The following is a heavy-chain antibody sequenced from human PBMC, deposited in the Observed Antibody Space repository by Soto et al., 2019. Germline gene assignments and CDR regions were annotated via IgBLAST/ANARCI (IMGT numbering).Heavy chain of an antibody. J-gene: IGHJ5*02. CDR2: MNPSTGNT. V-gene: IGHV1-8*01. CDR3: ARGRIIVAGGFDP. CDR1: GYTFTSYD. D-gene: IGHD6-19*01. Sequence: QVQLVQSGAEVKKPGASVKVSCKASGYTFTSYDIIWVRQATGQGLEWMGWMNPSTGNTDSAEKFQGRLTMTRNTTIITAYMELSSLSFEDTAVYYCARGRIIVAGGFDPWGQGTLVTVSS.